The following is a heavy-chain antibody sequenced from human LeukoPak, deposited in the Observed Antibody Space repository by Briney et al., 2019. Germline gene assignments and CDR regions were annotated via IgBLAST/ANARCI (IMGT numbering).Heavy chain of an antibody. CDR3: ARDRELYCSGTSCYYYYYYYMDV. J-gene: IGHJ6*03. CDR2: INPNSGGT. V-gene: IGHV1-2*02. Sequence: GASVKVSCKASGYTFTGYYTHWVRQAPGQGVEWVGWINPNSGGTNYAQKFQGRVTMTRDTSISSAYMELSRLRSDDTAVYYCARDRELYCSGTSCYYYYYYYMDVWGKGTTVTVSS. CDR1: GYTFTGYY. D-gene: IGHD2-2*01.